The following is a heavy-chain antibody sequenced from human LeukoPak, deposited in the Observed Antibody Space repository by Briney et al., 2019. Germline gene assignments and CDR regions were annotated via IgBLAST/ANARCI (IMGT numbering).Heavy chain of an antibody. J-gene: IGHJ4*02. D-gene: IGHD3-22*01. CDR2: ISGSGGHT. V-gene: IGHV3-23*01. CDR3: TKFRYHSNDNNYLDFNY. Sequence: GGSLRLSCAASGFTFSSYAMGWVRQAPGKGPEWVSSISGSGGHTYFADSVKGRFTISRDNSKNTLDLQMNSLKVEDTAVYYCTKFRYHSNDNNYLDFNYWGQGTLVTVSS. CDR1: GFTFSSYA.